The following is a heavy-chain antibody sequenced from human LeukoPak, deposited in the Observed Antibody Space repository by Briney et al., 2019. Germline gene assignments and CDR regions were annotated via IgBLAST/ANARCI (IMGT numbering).Heavy chain of an antibody. CDR3: ARVVPRITMIVVVITTRAFDI. J-gene: IGHJ3*02. CDR2: INHSGST. D-gene: IGHD3-22*01. CDR1: GGSFSGYY. Sequence: SETLSLTCAVYGGSFSGYYWSWIRQPPGKGLEWIGEINHSGSTNYNPSLKSRVTISVDTSKSQFSLKLSSVTAADTAVYYCARVVPRITMIVVVITTRAFDIWGQGTMVTVSS. V-gene: IGHV4-34*01.